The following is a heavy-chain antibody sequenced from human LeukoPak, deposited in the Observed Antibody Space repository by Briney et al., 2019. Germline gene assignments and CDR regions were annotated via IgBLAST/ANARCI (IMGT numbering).Heavy chain of an antibody. CDR1: GFTFSSYS. V-gene: IGHV3-48*02. Sequence: GGSLRLSCAASGFTFSSYSMNWIRQAPGKGLEWVSYISSSSSTIYYADSVKGRFTISRDNAKNSLYLQMNSLRDEDTAVYYRARDKAVVVLPSGAFDIWGQGTMVTVSS. D-gene: IGHD2-21*01. CDR3: ARDKAVVVLPSGAFDI. J-gene: IGHJ3*02. CDR2: ISSSSSTI.